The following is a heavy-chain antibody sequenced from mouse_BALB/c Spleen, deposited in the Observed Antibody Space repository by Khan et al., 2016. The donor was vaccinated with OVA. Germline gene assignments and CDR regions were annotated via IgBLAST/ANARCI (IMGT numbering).Heavy chain of an antibody. J-gene: IGHJ3*01. V-gene: IGHV5-6*01. D-gene: IGHD4-1*01. CDR1: GFTFSAYS. CDR2: ISSGADYT. CDR3: ASHLTGSFAY. Sequence: EVQLQESGGDLVKPGGSLKLSCAASGFTFSAYSMSWVRQTPDKRLEWVATISSGADYTYYPDCVKGRFTISRDNAKNTLYLQMSSLKSEDTAMYYCASHLTGSFAYWGQGTLVTVSA.